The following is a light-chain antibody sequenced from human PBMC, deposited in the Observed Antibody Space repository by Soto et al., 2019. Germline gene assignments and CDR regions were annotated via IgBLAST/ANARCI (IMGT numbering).Light chain of an antibody. V-gene: IGKV3-20*01. J-gene: IGKJ1*01. CDR3: QKXXXLWT. CDR1: QSVSNNY. Sequence: ILFTQSPSTLSLSPGERATLSCMTSQSVSNNYLVWYHQKPGQAPRLLIYGASSRATGIPDRFSGSGSGKDFTLXISRMEPEDFAVXXXQKXXXLWTFGQGTTGDI. CDR2: GAS.